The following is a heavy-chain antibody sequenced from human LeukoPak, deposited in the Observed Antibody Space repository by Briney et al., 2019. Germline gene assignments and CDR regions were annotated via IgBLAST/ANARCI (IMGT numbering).Heavy chain of an antibody. D-gene: IGHD2-15*01. J-gene: IGHJ4*02. CDR3: ARLGCSGGSCSSFDY. Sequence: GGSLRLSCAASGFTFSSYSMNWVRQAPGKGLEWVSSISSSSSYIYYADSVKGRFTISRDNAKNSLYLQMNSLRAEDTAVYYCARLGCSGGSCSSFDYWGQGTLVTVYS. CDR1: GFTFSSYS. CDR2: ISSSSSYI. V-gene: IGHV3-21*01.